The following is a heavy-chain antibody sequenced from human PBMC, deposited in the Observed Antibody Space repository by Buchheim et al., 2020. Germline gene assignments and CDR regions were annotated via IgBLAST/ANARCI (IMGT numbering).Heavy chain of an antibody. CDR1: GFTFSSYG. D-gene: IGHD5-12*01. J-gene: IGHJ6*02. V-gene: IGHV3-30*18. Sequence: QVQLVESGGGVVQPGRSLRLSCAASGFTFSSYGMHWVRQAPGKGLEWVAVISYDGSNKYYADSVKGRFTISRDNSKNTLYLQMNSLRAEDTAVYYCAKDGFRGYSGYGPPLTGMDVWGQGTT. CDR2: ISYDGSNK. CDR3: AKDGFRGYSGYGPPLTGMDV.